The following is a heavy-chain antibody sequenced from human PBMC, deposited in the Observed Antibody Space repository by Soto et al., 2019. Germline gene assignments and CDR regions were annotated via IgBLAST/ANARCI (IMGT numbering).Heavy chain of an antibody. J-gene: IGHJ4*02. CDR2: IYSGGST. CDR3: ARGLGYCSGGSCYPAYYFDY. V-gene: IGHV3-53*04. CDR1: GFTVSSNY. Sequence: PGGSLRLSCAASGFTVSSNYMSWVRQAPGKGLEWVSVIYSGGSTYYADSVKGRFTISRHNSKNTLYLQMNSLRAEDTAVYYCARGLGYCSGGSCYPAYYFDYWGQGTLVTVSS. D-gene: IGHD2-15*01.